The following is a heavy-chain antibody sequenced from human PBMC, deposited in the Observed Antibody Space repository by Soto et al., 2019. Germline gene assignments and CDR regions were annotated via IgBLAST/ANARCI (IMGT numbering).Heavy chain of an antibody. J-gene: IGHJ4*02. CDR2: ISNNGGRT. D-gene: IGHD6-25*01. CDR1: GFTFSTYA. V-gene: IGHV3-23*01. Sequence: PGGSLRLSCAASGFTFSTYAMAWIRQAPGKGLEWVSGISNNGGRTYYAASVKGRFAISRDNSRNTLHLQMNSLRAEDTAIYYCAKFFVETGGSSGWPWSFHFWGQGALVTVSS. CDR3: AKFFVETGGSSGWPWSFHF.